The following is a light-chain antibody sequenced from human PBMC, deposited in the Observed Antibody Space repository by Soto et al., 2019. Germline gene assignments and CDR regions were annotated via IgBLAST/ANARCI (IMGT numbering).Light chain of an antibody. CDR3: QSYDSSLSAYV. Sequence: QSMLTQPPSVSGAPGQRVTLSCTGTSSNIGAGYDVHWYQHLPGTAPKVLIYGNSNRPSGVPDRFSGSKSGTSASLASTGLQAEDEADYYCQSYDSSLSAYVFGTGTKLTVL. CDR2: GNS. V-gene: IGLV1-40*01. CDR1: SSNIGAGYD. J-gene: IGLJ1*01.